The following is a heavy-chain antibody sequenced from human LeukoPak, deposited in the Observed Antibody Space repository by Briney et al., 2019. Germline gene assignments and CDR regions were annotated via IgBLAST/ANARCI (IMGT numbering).Heavy chain of an antibody. V-gene: IGHV4-34*01. CDR3: ARPPYSSGWYKPEYFQH. D-gene: IGHD6-19*01. Sequence: SETLSLTCAVYGGSFSGYYWSWIRQPPGKGLEWIGEINHSGSTNYNPSLKSRVTISVDTSKNQFSLKLSSVTAADTAVYYCARPPYSSGWYKPEYFQHWGQGTLVTVSS. J-gene: IGHJ1*01. CDR1: GGSFSGYY. CDR2: INHSGST.